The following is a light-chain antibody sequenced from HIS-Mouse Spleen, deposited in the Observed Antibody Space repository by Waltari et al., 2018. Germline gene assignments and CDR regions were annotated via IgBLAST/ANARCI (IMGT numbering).Light chain of an antibody. CDR3: YSTDSSGNHRV. Sequence: SYELTQPPSVSVSPGQTARITCSGDALPKKYAYWYQQKSGQAPVLVIYEDSKRPSGIPARLSGASSGTRCTLTISGAQVEDEADDYCYSTDSSGNHRVFGGGTKLTVL. CDR1: ALPKKY. CDR2: EDS. J-gene: IGLJ2*01. V-gene: IGLV3-10*01.